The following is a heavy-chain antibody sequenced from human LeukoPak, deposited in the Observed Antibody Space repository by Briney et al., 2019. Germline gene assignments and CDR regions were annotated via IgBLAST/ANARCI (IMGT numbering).Heavy chain of an antibody. CDR3: ASGITMVRGVIIIVGVCYMDV. D-gene: IGHD3-10*01. V-gene: IGHV1-8*03. J-gene: IGHJ6*03. Sequence: ASVKVSCKASGYTFTSYDINWVRQATGQGLEWMGWMNPNSGNTGYAQKFQGRVTITRNTSISTAYMELSSLRSEDTAVYYCASGITMVRGVIIIVGVCYMDVWGKGTRVTVSS. CDR2: MNPNSGNT. CDR1: GYTFTSYD.